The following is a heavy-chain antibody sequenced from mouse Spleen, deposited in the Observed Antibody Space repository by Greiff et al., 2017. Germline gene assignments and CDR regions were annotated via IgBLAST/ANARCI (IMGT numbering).Heavy chain of an antibody. Sequence: QVHVKQSGPGLVQPSQSLSITCTVSGFSLTSYGVHWVRQSPGKGLEWLGVIWSGGSTVYNAAFISRLSISKDNSKSQVFFKMNSLQADDTAIYYCARGEVCQSMDYWGQGTSVTVSS. J-gene: IGHJ4*01. V-gene: IGHV2-2*01. CDR3: ARGEVCQSMDY. CDR2: IWSGGST. CDR1: GFSLTSYG. D-gene: IGHD2-10*02.